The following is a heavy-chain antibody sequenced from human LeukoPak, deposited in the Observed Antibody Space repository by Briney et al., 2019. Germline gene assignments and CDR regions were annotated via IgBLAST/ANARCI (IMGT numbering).Heavy chain of an antibody. CDR2: FDFEDGET. Sequence: GASAKVSCKVSGYSLSELSIHWVRQAPGKGLEWMGGFDFEDGETLYAQKFRGRLTVTEDTSTDTSYMELSSLAYDDTAVYYCATETPPSGTYSVHFDSWGQGTLVTVSS. D-gene: IGHD1-26*01. CDR1: GYSLSELS. CDR3: ATETPPSGTYSVHFDS. V-gene: IGHV1-24*01. J-gene: IGHJ4*02.